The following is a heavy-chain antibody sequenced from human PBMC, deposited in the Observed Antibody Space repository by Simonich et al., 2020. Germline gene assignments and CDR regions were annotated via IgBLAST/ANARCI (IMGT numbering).Heavy chain of an antibody. J-gene: IGHJ3*02. CDR2: IKLRGNT. D-gene: IGHD1-1*01. CDR3: ARGKGWKNAFDI. V-gene: IGHV4-34*01. CDR1: GGSFSGYY. Sequence: QVQLQQWGAGLLKPSDTLSLTCAVYGGSFSGYYWSWTRKPPGKGLEWIGEIKLRGNTNYHPSLKIRVTISVDTSKNQFSLKLSSVTAADTALYYCARGKGWKNAFDIWGQGTMVTVSS.